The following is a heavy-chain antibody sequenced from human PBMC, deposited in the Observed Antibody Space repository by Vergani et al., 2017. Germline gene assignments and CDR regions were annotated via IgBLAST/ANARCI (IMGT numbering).Heavy chain of an antibody. J-gene: IGHJ4*02. Sequence: QVQLVESGGGVVQPGRSLRLSCAASGFTFSSYGMHWVRQAPGKGLEWVAVIWYDGSNKYYADSVKGRFTISRDNSKNTLYLQMNSLRAEDTAVYYCARDLAAACTNFDYWGQGTLVTVSS. D-gene: IGHD6-13*01. CDR3: ARDLAAACTNFDY. V-gene: IGHV3-33*01. CDR1: GFTFSSYG. CDR2: IWYDGSNK.